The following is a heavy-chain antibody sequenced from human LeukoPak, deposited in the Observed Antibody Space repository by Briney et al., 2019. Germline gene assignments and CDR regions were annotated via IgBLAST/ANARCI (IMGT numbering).Heavy chain of an antibody. CDR1: GGSFSGYY. V-gene: IGHV4-34*01. Sequence: PSETLSLTCAVYGGSFSGYYWSWIRQPPGKGLEWIGEINHSGSTNYNPSLKSRVTISVDTSKNQFSLKLSSVTAADTAVYYCARKKPIVVVPTAKRTYYIDVWRKGTTVTV. J-gene: IGHJ6*03. CDR2: INHSGST. D-gene: IGHD2-2*01. CDR3: ARKKPIVVVPTAKRTYYIDV.